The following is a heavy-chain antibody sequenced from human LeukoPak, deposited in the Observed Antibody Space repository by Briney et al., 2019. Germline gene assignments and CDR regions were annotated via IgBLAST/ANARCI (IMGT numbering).Heavy chain of an antibody. Sequence: PGGSLRLSCAASGFTFSSYSMNWVRQAPGKGLEWVSYISSDSSTINYGDSVKGRFTISRDNAKNSLYLQMNSLRAGDTAVYYCAKNDFFDYWGQGTLVTVSS. D-gene: IGHD1-1*01. CDR1: GFTFSSYS. CDR2: ISSDSSTI. V-gene: IGHV3-48*01. CDR3: AKNDFFDY. J-gene: IGHJ4*02.